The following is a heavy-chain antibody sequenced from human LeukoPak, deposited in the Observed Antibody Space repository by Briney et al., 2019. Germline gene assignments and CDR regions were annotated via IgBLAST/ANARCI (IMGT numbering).Heavy chain of an antibody. Sequence: PSETLSLTCAVSGGSISSSNWWSWVRQPPGKGLEWIGEIYHSGSTNYNPSPKSRVTISVDKSKNQFSLKLSSVTAADTAVYYCARGGGSSGREFDYWGQGTLVTVSS. CDR3: ARGGGSSGREFDY. CDR2: IYHSGST. V-gene: IGHV4-4*02. CDR1: GGSISSSNW. D-gene: IGHD2-15*01. J-gene: IGHJ4*02.